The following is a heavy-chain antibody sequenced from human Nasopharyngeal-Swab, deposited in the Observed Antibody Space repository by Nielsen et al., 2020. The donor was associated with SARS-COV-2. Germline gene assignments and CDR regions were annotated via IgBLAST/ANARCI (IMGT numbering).Heavy chain of an antibody. D-gene: IGHD2-8*01. V-gene: IGHV1-2*06. Sequence: ASVKVSCKASGYTFTGYYMHWVRQAPGQGLEWMGRINPNSGGTNYAQKFQGRVTMTRDTSISTAYMELSRLRSDDTAVYYCARDRRAVFPDYYGMDVWGQGTTVTVSS. CDR2: INPNSGGT. CDR1: GYTFTGYY. J-gene: IGHJ6*02. CDR3: ARDRRAVFPDYYGMDV.